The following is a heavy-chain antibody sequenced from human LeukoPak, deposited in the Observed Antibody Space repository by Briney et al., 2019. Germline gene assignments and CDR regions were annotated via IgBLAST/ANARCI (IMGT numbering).Heavy chain of an antibody. Sequence: ASVKVSCKASGYTFTSYYMHWVRQAPGQGLEWMGIINPSGGSTSYAQKFQGRVTMTRDTSTSTVYMELSSLRSEDTAVYYCARERGEGLRLPGGPNPWYFDLWGRGTLVTVSS. V-gene: IGHV1-46*01. D-gene: IGHD3-10*01. CDR1: GYTFTSYY. CDR2: INPSGGST. CDR3: ARERGEGLRLPGGPNPWYFDL. J-gene: IGHJ2*01.